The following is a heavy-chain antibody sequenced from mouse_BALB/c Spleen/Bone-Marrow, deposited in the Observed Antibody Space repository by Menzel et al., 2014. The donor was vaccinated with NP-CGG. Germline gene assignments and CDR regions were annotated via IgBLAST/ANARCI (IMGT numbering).Heavy chain of an antibody. CDR3: ASSYYGTSQFAY. D-gene: IGHD1-1*01. V-gene: IGHV2-9*02. J-gene: IGHJ3*01. Sequence: QVQLTESGPGLVAPSQSLSITCTVSGFSLTSYGVHWVRQPPGKGLEWLGVIWAGGNTIYNSALMSRLSINKDNSKSHVFLEMNSLQTDDTAMYSCASSYYGTSQFAYWGQGTLVTVSA. CDR2: IWAGGNT. CDR1: GFSLTSYG.